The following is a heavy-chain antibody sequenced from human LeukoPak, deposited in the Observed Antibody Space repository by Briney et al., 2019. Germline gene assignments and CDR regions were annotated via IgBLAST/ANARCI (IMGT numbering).Heavy chain of an antibody. V-gene: IGHV4-30-2*01. CDR1: GGSITSGGYS. CDR2: IYHSGST. D-gene: IGHD3-10*01. J-gene: IGHJ5*02. CDR3: ARVGFGMVRGVPNWFDP. Sequence: PSQTLSLTGAVSGGSITSGGYSWSWIRQPTGKGLEWFGYIYHSGSTYYNPSLKGRVTISADRSENQFSLRLTSVPAADTAMYYCARVGFGMVRGVPNWFDPWGQGTLVTVSS.